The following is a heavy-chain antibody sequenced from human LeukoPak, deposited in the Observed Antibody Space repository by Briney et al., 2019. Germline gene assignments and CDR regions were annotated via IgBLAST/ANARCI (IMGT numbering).Heavy chain of an antibody. CDR1: GFTVSSNY. J-gene: IGHJ3*02. D-gene: IGHD3-3*01. CDR3: ARAITIFGVVVKPYAFDI. Sequence: GGSLRLSCAASGFTVSSNYMSWVRQAPGKGLEWVSLIYSGGSTYYADSVKGRFTISRDNSKNTLYLQMKSLRAEDTAVYYCARAITIFGVVVKPYAFDIWGQGTMVTVSS. CDR2: IYSGGST. V-gene: IGHV3-66*01.